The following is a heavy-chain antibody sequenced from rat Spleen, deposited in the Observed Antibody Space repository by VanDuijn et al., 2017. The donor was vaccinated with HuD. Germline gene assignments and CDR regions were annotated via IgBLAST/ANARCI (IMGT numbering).Heavy chain of an antibody. D-gene: IGHD1-11*01. CDR3: ARAIGDGGYYFDY. Sequence: QVQLKESGPGLVQPSQTLSLTCTVSGLSLTSNGVSWIRQVPGKGLEWMGVIWSDGITDYNSAIKSRLSITRDISKSQVFLKMNSLQTEDTATYYCARAIGDGGYYFDYWGQGVMVTVSS. V-gene: IGHV2-47*01. CDR1: GLSLTSNG. CDR2: IWSDGIT. J-gene: IGHJ2*01.